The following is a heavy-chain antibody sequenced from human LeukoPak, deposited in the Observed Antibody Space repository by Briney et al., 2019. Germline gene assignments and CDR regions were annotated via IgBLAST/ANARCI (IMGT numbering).Heavy chain of an antibody. D-gene: IGHD3-22*01. CDR1: GYNFLSYW. Sequence: LGESLKISCKGSGYNFLSYWIAWVRRMPGKGLEWMRVIYPLDPDTRYSPSFQGQVTISVDKSISTAYLQWSSLKASDTAMYYCARQDGSARYYFDYWGQGTLVTASS. J-gene: IGHJ4*02. CDR3: ARQDGSARYYFDY. V-gene: IGHV5-51*01. CDR2: IYPLDPDT.